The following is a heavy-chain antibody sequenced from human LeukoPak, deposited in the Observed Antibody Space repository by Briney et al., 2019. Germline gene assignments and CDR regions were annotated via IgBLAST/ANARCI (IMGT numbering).Heavy chain of an antibody. V-gene: IGHV4-59*08. J-gene: IGHJ6*03. CDR3: AGLTGGDYPYNYYYYIGV. CDR1: GGSINNYY. D-gene: IGHD1-1*01. Sequence: SETLSLTCTVSGGSINNYYWSWIRQPPGKGLEWIGYIYYSGSTSYNPSLKSRVAISVDTSRNQFSLQLSSVTAADTAVYYCAGLTGGDYPYNYYYYIGVWGKGTTVTVSS. CDR2: IYYSGST.